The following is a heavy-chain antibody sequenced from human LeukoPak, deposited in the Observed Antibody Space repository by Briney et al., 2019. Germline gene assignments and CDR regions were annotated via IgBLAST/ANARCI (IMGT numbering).Heavy chain of an antibody. J-gene: IGHJ6*03. CDR2: YIPIFTRT. Sequence: GSSVKVSCKAYGDTFSFYALSWVRQAPGQRLEWMGGYIPIFTRTDYAERFQGRVTITTDESSNTAYMELRGLRSDDTAVYYCATSDGDYTAGYYYYMRVWGKGTSVTVSS. V-gene: IGHV1-69*05. CDR1: GDTFSFYA. D-gene: IGHD4-17*01. CDR3: ATSDGDYTAGYYYYMRV.